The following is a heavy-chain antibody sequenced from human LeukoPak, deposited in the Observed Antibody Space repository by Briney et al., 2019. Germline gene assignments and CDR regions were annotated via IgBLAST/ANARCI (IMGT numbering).Heavy chain of an antibody. CDR2: IYSGGST. Sequence: PGGSLRLSCAASGFTVSSNYMSWVRQAPGKGLEWVSVIYSGGSTYYADSVKGRCTISRDNSKNTLYLQMNSLRAEDTAVYYCARDPGLMDVRGAFDIWGQGTMVTVSS. D-gene: IGHD2-8*01. CDR1: GFTVSSNY. V-gene: IGHV3-53*01. J-gene: IGHJ3*02. CDR3: ARDPGLMDVRGAFDI.